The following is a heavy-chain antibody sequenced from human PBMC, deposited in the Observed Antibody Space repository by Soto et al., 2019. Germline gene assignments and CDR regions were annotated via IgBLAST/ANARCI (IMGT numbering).Heavy chain of an antibody. CDR2: IYYSGST. D-gene: IGHD2-15*01. Sequence: QVQLQESGPGLVKPSETLSLTCTVSGGSISSYYWSWIRQPPGKGLEWIGYIYYSGSTNYNPSLKSRVTISVDTSKNPFSLKLSSVTAADTAVDYCARNPCGGSGGSCYSGGYYYYYNGMDVWGQGTTVTVSS. CDR3: ARNPCGGSGGSCYSGGYYYYYNGMDV. J-gene: IGHJ6*02. V-gene: IGHV4-59*01. CDR1: GGSISSYY.